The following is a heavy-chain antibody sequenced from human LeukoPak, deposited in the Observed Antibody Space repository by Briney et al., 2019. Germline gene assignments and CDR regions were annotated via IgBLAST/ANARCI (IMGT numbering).Heavy chain of an antibody. CDR3: ARGGLLMVYAKRKYFDY. V-gene: IGHV4-34*01. CDR2: INHSGST. CDR1: GGSFSGYY. D-gene: IGHD2-8*01. J-gene: IGHJ4*02. Sequence: PSETLSLTCAVYGGSFSGYYWSWIRQPPGKGLEWIGEINHSGSTNYNPSLKSRVTISVDTSKNQFSLKLSSVTAADTAVYYCARGGLLMVYAKRKYFDYWGQGTLVTVSS.